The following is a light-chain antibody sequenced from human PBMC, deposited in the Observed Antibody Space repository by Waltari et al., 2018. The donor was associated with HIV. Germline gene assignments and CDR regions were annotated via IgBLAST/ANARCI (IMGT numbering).Light chain of an antibody. CDR3: SSYTSSSALDVV. J-gene: IGLJ2*01. CDR2: DVI. CDR1: SSDVGGYDY. V-gene: IGLV2-14*03. Sequence: QSALTQPASVSGSPGQSITISCTGTSSDVGGYDYVSSYQQHPGKAPKLMIFDVINRPSGVSNRFSGSKSGNTASLTISGLQAEDEADYYCSSYTSSSALDVVFGGGTKLTVL.